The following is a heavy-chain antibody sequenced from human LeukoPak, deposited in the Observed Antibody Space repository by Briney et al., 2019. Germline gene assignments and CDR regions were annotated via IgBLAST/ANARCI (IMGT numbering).Heavy chain of an antibody. J-gene: IGHJ4*02. Sequence: QTGGSLRLSCAASGLTFNNYRMNWVRQAPGKGLECISYISSSGRNIYYADSLKGRFTVSRDNAKNSLFLRMNNLIAKDTAIYYCARGEYYFDYWGQGTLVTVSS. CDR2: ISSSGRNI. CDR3: ARGEYYFDY. CDR1: GLTFNNYR. V-gene: IGHV3-48*03.